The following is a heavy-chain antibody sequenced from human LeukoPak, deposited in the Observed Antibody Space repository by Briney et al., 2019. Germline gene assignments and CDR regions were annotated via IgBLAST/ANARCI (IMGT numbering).Heavy chain of an antibody. CDR2: ISGSGGST. CDR1: GFTFSSYA. Sequence: GGSLRLSCAASGFTFSSYAMSWVRQAPGKGLEWVSAISGSGGSTYYADSVKGRFTISRDNSKNTLYLQMNSLRAEDTAVYYCAKTMLFCCFGPVDYWGQGTLLTVSS. J-gene: IGHJ4*02. V-gene: IGHV3-23*01. D-gene: IGHD2-8*01. CDR3: AKTMLFCCFGPVDY.